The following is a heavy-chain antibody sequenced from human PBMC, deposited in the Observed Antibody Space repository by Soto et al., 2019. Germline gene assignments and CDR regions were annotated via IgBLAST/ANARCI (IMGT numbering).Heavy chain of an antibody. CDR1: GGSFSGYY. V-gene: IGHV4-34*01. J-gene: IGHJ4*02. Sequence: TSETLSLTCAVYGGSFSGYYWSWIRQPPGKGLEWIGEINHSGSTNYNPSLKSRVTISVDTSKNQFSLKLSSVTAADTAVYYCARGGRDGYTVWGQGTLVTVSS. CDR2: INHSGST. D-gene: IGHD5-12*01. CDR3: ARGGRDGYTV.